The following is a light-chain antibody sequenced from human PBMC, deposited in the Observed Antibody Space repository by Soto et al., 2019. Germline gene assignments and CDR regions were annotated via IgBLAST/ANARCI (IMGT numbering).Light chain of an antibody. J-gene: IGKJ4*01. Sequence: DIQLTQSPSFLSASVGDRVTITCRASQGISSYLAWYQQKPGKAPKLLIYAASTLQSGVPSRFSGSGSGTEFTLTISRRQPEDFATYYCQQLKIYLTFGGGTKVEIK. CDR2: AAS. CDR3: QQLKIYLT. V-gene: IGKV1-9*01. CDR1: QGISSY.